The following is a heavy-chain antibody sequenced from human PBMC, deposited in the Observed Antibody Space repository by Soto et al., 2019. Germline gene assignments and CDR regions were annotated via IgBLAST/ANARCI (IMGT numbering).Heavy chain of an antibody. V-gene: IGHV3-23*01. CDR3: AKDLPAPYMDV. Sequence: GGSLRLSCAASGFTFSTYGMSWVRQAPGKGLEWVSGISGGGATYHVDSVKGRFTISRDNSKNTLYLQMNSLRAEDTAVYYCAKDLPAPYMDVWGKGTTVTVSS. CDR2: ISGGGAT. CDR1: GFTFSTYG. J-gene: IGHJ6*03.